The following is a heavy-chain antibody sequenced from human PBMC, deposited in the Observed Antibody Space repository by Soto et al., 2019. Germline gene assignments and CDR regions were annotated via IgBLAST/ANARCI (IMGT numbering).Heavy chain of an antibody. J-gene: IGHJ5*02. V-gene: IGHV3-23*01. D-gene: IGHD3-10*01. CDR2: ISGSGGST. CDR1: GFTFSSYA. Sequence: GGSLRLSCAASGFTFSSYAMSWVRQAPGKGLEWVSAISGSGGSTYYADSVKGRYTISRDNSKNTLYLQMNSLRAEDTAVYYCAKDSGSGSYYPNWFDPWGQGTLVTVSS. CDR3: AKDSGSGSYYPNWFDP.